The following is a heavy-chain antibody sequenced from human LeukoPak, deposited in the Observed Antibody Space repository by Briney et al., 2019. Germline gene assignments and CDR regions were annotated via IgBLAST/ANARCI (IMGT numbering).Heavy chain of an antibody. CDR2: IWYDGSNK. Sequence: PGGSLRLSCVASGFTFSSYGMHWVRQAPGKGLEGVAVIWYDGSNKYYADSVKGRFTISRDNSKNTLYLQMNSLRAEDTAVYYCARDAGYCSGGSCYPGQFDYWGQGTLVTVSS. CDR3: ARDAGYCSGGSCYPGQFDY. V-gene: IGHV3-33*08. CDR1: GFTFSSYG. J-gene: IGHJ4*02. D-gene: IGHD2-15*01.